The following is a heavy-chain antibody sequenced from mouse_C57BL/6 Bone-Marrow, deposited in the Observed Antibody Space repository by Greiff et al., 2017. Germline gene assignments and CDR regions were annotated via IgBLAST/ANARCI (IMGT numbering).Heavy chain of an antibody. CDR1: GYAFSSSW. J-gene: IGHJ4*01. CDR3: ASPKSYGSSYVFHVHYYAMDY. V-gene: IGHV1-82*01. D-gene: IGHD1-1*01. CDR2: IYPGDGDT. Sequence: VQLQQSGPELVKPGASVKISCKASGYAFSSSWMNWVKQRPGKGLEWIGRIYPGDGDTNYNGKFKGKATLTADKSSSTAYMQLSSLTSDDSAVYFCASPKSYGSSYVFHVHYYAMDYWGQGTSVTVSS.